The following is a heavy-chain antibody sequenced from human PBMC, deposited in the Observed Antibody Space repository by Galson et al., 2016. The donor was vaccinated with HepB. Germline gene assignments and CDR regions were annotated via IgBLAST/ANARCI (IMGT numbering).Heavy chain of an antibody. CDR3: AKGGGYSSGWYKGAFDY. Sequence: SLRLSCAASGFTFSFYAMHWVRQAPGKGLEYVSAISGNGGSTYYADSVKGRFTISRDNSKNTLYLQMSSLRTEDTAVYYCAKGGGYSSGWYKGAFDYWGQGTLVTVSS. V-gene: IGHV3-64D*06. CDR1: GFTFSFYA. D-gene: IGHD6-19*01. J-gene: IGHJ4*02. CDR2: ISGNGGST.